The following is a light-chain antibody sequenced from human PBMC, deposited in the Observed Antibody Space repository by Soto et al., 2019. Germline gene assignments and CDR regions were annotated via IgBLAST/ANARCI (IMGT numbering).Light chain of an antibody. CDR2: GAS. V-gene: IGKV3-15*01. Sequence: EIVMTQSPATLSVSPGERATLSCRASQSVSSNLAWYQQKPGQAPRLLIYGASTRATGIPARFSGSGSGTEFTLTISSLQSEDFAVYYCQQNNKVPAYTFGQGTKLEIK. J-gene: IGKJ2*01. CDR1: QSVSSN. CDR3: QQNNKVPAYT.